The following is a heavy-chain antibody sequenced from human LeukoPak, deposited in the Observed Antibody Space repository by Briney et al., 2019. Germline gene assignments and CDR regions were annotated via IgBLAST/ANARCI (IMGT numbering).Heavy chain of an antibody. CDR3: ARVPDSGYDIHYFDY. V-gene: IGHV1-18*01. CDR2: ISAYNGNT. CDR1: GYTFTSYG. D-gene: IGHD5-12*01. Sequence: ASVKVSCKASGYTFTSYGITWVRQAPGQGLEWMGWISAYNGNTNYAQKLQGRVTMTTDTSTSTAYMELRSLRSDDTAVYYCARVPDSGYDIHYFDYWGQGTLVTVSS. J-gene: IGHJ4*02.